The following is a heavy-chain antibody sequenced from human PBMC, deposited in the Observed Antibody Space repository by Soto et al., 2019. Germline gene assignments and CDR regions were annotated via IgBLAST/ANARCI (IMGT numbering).Heavy chain of an antibody. Sequence: SETLSLTCTVSGGSISISSYYWGCIRQPPGKGLEWIGSIYYSGSTYYNPSLKSRVTISVDTSKNQFSLKLSSVTAADTAVYYCARGGQLELRWSYGMDVWGQGTTVTVSS. V-gene: IGHV4-39*01. CDR2: IYYSGST. D-gene: IGHD1-7*01. J-gene: IGHJ6*02. CDR3: ARGGQLELRWSYGMDV. CDR1: GGSISISSYY.